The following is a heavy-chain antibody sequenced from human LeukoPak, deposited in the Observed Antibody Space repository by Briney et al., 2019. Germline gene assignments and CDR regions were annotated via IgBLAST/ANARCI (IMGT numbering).Heavy chain of an antibody. J-gene: IGHJ4*02. D-gene: IGHD1-26*01. V-gene: IGHV3-48*03. Sequence: GGSLRLSCAASGFTFSSYEMNWVRQAPGKGLEWVSYISSSGSTIYYADSVKGRFTISRDNAKNTLYLQMNSLRAEDTAVYYCARVGATSWYWGQGTPVTISS. CDR3: ARVGATSWY. CDR1: GFTFSSYE. CDR2: ISSSGSTI.